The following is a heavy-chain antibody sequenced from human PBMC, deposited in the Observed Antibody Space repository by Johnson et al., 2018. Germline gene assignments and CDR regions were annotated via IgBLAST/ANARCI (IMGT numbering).Heavy chain of an antibody. CDR2: IKNDGSST. CDR3: ARAQVDAFDI. J-gene: IGHJ3*02. CDR1: GFTFSSYW. V-gene: IGHV3-74*01. Sequence: VQLQESGGGLVQPGGSLRLACAASGFTFSSYWMHWVRQAPGKGLVWVSRIKNDGSSTTYADSVKGRFTISRDNAKNTLYLQINSLRAEDTAGYYCARAQVDAFDIWGQGTMFTVSS.